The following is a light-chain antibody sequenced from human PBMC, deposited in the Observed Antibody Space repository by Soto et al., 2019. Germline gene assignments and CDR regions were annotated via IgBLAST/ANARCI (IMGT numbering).Light chain of an antibody. CDR2: GAS. CDR1: QSVSSSY. J-gene: IGKJ2*01. CDR3: QQYGSSLYT. V-gene: IGKV3-20*01. Sequence: ELVLTQSPGTLSLSPGERATLSCRASQSVSSSYLAWYQQKPGQAPRLLIYGASSRATGLPDRFSGSGSGTDFTLTISRLEPEDFAVYYCQQYGSSLYTFGQGTKLEIK.